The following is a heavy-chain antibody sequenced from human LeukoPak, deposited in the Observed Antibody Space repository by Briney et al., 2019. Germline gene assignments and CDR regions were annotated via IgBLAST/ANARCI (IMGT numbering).Heavy chain of an antibody. Sequence: SETLSLTCTVSGGSISSYYWSWIRQPPGKGLEWIGYIYYSGSTNYNPSLKSRVTISVDTSKNQFSLKLSSVTAADTAVYYCVATTVVFNWFDPWGQGTLVTVSS. CDR1: GGSISSYY. CDR2: IYYSGST. CDR3: VATTVVFNWFDP. D-gene: IGHD4-23*01. J-gene: IGHJ5*02. V-gene: IGHV4-59*01.